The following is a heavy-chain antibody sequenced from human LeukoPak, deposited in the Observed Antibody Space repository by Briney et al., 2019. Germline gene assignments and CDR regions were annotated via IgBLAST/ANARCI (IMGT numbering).Heavy chain of an antibody. CDR1: GFTFSTYD. D-gene: IGHD3-16*01. J-gene: IGHJ4*02. V-gene: IGHV3-13*04. CDR3: ARGSRFGRYFDY. Sequence: PGGSLRLSCAASGFTFSTYDMHWVRQGTGKGLEWVSAIGTAGDTYYPDSVKGRSTISRENAKNSLYLQMNSLRAGDTAVYYCARGSRFGRYFDYWGQGTLVTVSS. CDR2: IGTAGDT.